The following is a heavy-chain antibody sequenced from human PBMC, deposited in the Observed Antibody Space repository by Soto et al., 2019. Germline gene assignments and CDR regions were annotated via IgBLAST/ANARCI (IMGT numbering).Heavy chain of an antibody. CDR1: GFTFSSYG. CDR2: IWYDGSNK. Sequence: GSLRLSCAASGFTFSSYGMHWVRQAPGKGLEWVAVIWYDGSNKYYADSVKGRFTISRDNSKNTLYLQMNSLRAEDTAVYYCARATYYDPTHAFDIWGQGTMVTVSS. V-gene: IGHV3-33*01. J-gene: IGHJ3*02. D-gene: IGHD3-3*01. CDR3: ARATYYDPTHAFDI.